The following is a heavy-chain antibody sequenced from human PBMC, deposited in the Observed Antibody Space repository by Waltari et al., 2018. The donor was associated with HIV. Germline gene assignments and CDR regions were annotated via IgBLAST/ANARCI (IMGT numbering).Heavy chain of an antibody. D-gene: IGHD6-19*01. CDR1: GFTFSGSG. J-gene: IGHJ4*02. CDR2: ISYDGSNK. Sequence: QVQLVESGGGVVQPGRSLRLYCAASGFTFSGSGIPWVRQAPGKGLEWVAVISYDGSNKYYADSVKGRFTISRDNSKNTLYLQMNSLRAEDTAVYYCAKDSEVIAVAGLFDYWGQGTLVTVSS. V-gene: IGHV3-30*18. CDR3: AKDSEVIAVAGLFDY.